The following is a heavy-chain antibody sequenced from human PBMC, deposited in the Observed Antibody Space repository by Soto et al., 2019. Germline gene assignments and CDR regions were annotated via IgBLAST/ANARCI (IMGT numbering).Heavy chain of an antibody. CDR1: GGSTSSTIHY. V-gene: IGHV4-39*01. CDR2: MSHSGST. D-gene: IGHD3-9*01. CDR3: ARHIDYNILTGYFD. Sequence: QLQLQESGPALVRPSETLSLNCVVSGGSTSSTIHYWGWIRQPPGKGREWIGSMSHSGSTHYNPSLKSRVNISADKSKNSFSLTLTTMTPADTAVYFCARHIDYNILTGYFDWGQGTLVTVSS. J-gene: IGHJ4*02.